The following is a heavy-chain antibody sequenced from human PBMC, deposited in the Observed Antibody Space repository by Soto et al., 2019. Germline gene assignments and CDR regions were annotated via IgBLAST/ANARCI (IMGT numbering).Heavy chain of an antibody. CDR2: IIPIFGTA. CDR1: GGTFSSYA. J-gene: IGHJ6*01. D-gene: IGHD2-2*01. Sequence: GASVKVSCKASGGTFSSYAISWVRQAPGQGLEWMGGIIPIFGTANYAQKFQGRVTITADESTSTAYMELSSLRSEDTAVYYCARGGYCSSTSCPPQDYYYYGMDVWGHGTLVTVSS. V-gene: IGHV1-69*13. CDR3: ARGGYCSSTSCPPQDYYYYGMDV.